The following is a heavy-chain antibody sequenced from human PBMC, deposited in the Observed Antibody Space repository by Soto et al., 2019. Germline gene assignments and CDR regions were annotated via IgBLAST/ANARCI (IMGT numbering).Heavy chain of an antibody. CDR2: ISWNSGSI. V-gene: IGHV3-9*01. J-gene: IGHJ4*02. D-gene: IGHD1-7*01. CDR1: GFTFDDYA. Sequence: EVQLVESGGGLVQPGRSLRLSCAASGFTFDDYAMHWVRQAPGKGLEWVSGISWNSGSIGYADSVKGRFTISRDNAKNSLYLQMNSLRAEDTALYYCAKGYNWNFQPPFVYWGQGTLVTVSS. CDR3: AKGYNWNFQPPFVY.